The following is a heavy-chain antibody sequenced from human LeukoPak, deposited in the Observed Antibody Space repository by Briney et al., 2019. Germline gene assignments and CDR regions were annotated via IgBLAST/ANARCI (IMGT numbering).Heavy chain of an antibody. J-gene: IGHJ3*02. D-gene: IGHD6-13*01. V-gene: IGHV4-31*03. CDR2: IYYSGST. CDR1: GGSISSGGYY. CDR3: AREQQLGAFDI. Sequence: SQTLSLTCTVSGGSISSGGYYWSWIRQHPGKGLEWIGYIYYSGSTNYNPSLKSRVTISVDTSKNQFSLKLSSVTAADTAVYYCAREQQLGAFDIWGQGTMVTVSS.